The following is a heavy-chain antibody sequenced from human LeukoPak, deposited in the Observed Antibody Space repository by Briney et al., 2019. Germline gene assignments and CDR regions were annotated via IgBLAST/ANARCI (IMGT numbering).Heavy chain of an antibody. J-gene: IGHJ2*01. Sequence: SETLSLTCTVSGGSISSYYWSWFRQPPGKGLEWIGYIYYSGSTNYNPSLKSRVTISVDTSKNQFSLKLSSVTAADTAVYYCARVRYSYGQRYFDLWGRGTLVTVSS. CDR1: GGSISSYY. CDR3: ARVRYSYGQRYFDL. D-gene: IGHD5-18*01. CDR2: IYYSGST. V-gene: IGHV4-59*01.